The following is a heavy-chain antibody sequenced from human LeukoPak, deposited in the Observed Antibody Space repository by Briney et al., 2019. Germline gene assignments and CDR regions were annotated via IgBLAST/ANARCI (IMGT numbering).Heavy chain of an antibody. J-gene: IGHJ4*02. V-gene: IGHV1-2*02. D-gene: IGHD6-13*01. CDR3: ARDEAAAGTEGDY. CDR2: INPNSGGT. Sequence: GASVKVSCKASGYTFTGYYMHWVRQAPGQGLEWMGWINPNSGGTNYAQKFQGRVTMTRDTSISTAYMELSRLRPDDTAVYYCARDEAAAGTEGDYWGQGTLVTVSS. CDR1: GYTFTGYY.